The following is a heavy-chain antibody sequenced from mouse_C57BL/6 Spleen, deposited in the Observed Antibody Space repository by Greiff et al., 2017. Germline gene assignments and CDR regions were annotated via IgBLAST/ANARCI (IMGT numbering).Heavy chain of an antibody. D-gene: IGHD2-4*01. CDR1: GFSLTSYG. Sequence: VQGVESGPGLVQPSQSLSITCTVSGFSLTSYGVHWVRQSPGKGLEWLGVIWSGGSTDYNAAFISRLSLSKDNSKSQVFFKMNSLQADDTAIYYCASYYDYDGFAYWGQGTLVTVSA. J-gene: IGHJ3*01. V-gene: IGHV2-2*01. CDR2: IWSGGST. CDR3: ASYYDYDGFAY.